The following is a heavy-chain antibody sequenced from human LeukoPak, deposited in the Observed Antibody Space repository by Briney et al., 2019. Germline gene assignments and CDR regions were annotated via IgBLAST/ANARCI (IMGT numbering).Heavy chain of an antibody. J-gene: IGHJ4*02. CDR3: AREWAVAGPLVY. CDR2: IKLDGSER. Sequence: GGSLRLSCAASGFTFSSYWMSWVRQAPGKGLEWVANIKLDGSERYYVDSVKGRFTISRDNAKNSLYLQLNSLRAEDTAVYYCAREWAVAGPLVYWGQGTLVTVSS. D-gene: IGHD6-19*01. V-gene: IGHV3-7*01. CDR1: GFTFSSYW.